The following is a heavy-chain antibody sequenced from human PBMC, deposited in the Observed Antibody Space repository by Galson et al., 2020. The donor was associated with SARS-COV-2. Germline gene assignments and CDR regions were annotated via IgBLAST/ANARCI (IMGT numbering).Heavy chain of an antibody. CDR1: GFTFDDYA. V-gene: IGHV3-9*01. J-gene: IGHJ4*02. CDR2: ISWNSGSI. Sequence: SLKISCAASGFTFDDYAMHWVRQAPGKGLEWVSGISWNSGSIGYADSVKGRFTISRDNAKNSLYLQMNSLRAEDTALYYCASIAVAGRVDYWGQGTLVTVSS. D-gene: IGHD6-19*01. CDR3: ASIAVAGRVDY.